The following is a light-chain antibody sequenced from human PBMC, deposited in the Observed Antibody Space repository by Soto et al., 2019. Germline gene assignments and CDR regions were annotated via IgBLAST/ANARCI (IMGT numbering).Light chain of an antibody. CDR1: NANIGQNY. CDR3: LTWDSSLSAHV. CDR2: ETN. Sequence: QSVLTQPPSVSAAPGQKVTISCSGSNANIGQNYVSWYQQLPGTAPKVLIYETNIPPSEIPDRFSGSKSGTSATLGITGLQTGDEADYYCLTWDSSLSAHVFGTGTKLTVL. J-gene: IGLJ1*01. V-gene: IGLV1-51*02.